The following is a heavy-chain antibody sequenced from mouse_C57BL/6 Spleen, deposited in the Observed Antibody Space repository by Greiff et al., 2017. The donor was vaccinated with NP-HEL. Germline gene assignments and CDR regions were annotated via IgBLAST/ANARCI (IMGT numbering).Heavy chain of an antibody. V-gene: IGHV1-55*01. D-gene: IGHD2-5*01. CDR3: ARPGEAYSNYVGFAY. J-gene: IGHJ3*01. CDR1: GYTFTSYW. CDR2: IYPGSGST. Sequence: VQLQQPGAELVKPGASVKMSCKASGYTFTSYWITWVKQRPGQGLEWIGDIYPGSGSTNYNEKFKSKATLTVDTSSSTAYMQLSSLTSEDSAVYYCARPGEAYSNYVGFAYWGQGTLVTVSA.